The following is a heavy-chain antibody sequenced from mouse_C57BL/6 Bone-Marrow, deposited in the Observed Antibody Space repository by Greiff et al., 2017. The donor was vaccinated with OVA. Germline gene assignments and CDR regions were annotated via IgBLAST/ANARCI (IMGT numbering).Heavy chain of an antibody. CDR1: GFSLTSYG. V-gene: IGHV2-2*01. Sequence: VKLMESGPGLVQPSQSLSITCTVSGFSLTSYGVHWVRQSPGKGLEWLGVIWSGGSTDYNAAFISRLSISKDNSKSQVFFKMNSLQADDTAIYYCASQDGYPWFAYWGQGTLVTVSA. CDR2: IWSGGST. J-gene: IGHJ3*01. D-gene: IGHD2-3*01. CDR3: ASQDGYPWFAY.